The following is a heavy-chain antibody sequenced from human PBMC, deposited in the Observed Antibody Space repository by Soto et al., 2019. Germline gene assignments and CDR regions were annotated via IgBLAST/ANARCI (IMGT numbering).Heavy chain of an antibody. V-gene: IGHV5-51*01. Sequence: GESLKISCQGSGYTLTTYWIAWVRQMPGKGLEWMGVIYPRDSDAKYSPAFQGQVTFSVDKSINTAYLQWASLEASDTAMYFCARKLAPEFFDSWGQGTLVTVSS. D-gene: IGHD5-12*01. CDR1: GYTLTTYW. CDR3: ARKLAPEFFDS. CDR2: IYPRDSDA. J-gene: IGHJ4*02.